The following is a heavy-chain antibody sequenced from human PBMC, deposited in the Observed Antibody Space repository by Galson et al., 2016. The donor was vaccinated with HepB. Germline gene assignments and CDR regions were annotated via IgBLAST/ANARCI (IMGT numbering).Heavy chain of an antibody. CDR3: ARASGYNWNYLMIFNYFDY. V-gene: IGHV3-21*01. CDR1: GFTFSSYS. CDR2: ISSSSSYI. Sequence: LRLSCAASGFTFSSYSMNWVRQAPGKGLEWVSSISSSSSYIYYADSVKGRFTISRDNAKNSLYLQMNSLRAEDTAVYYCARASGYNWNYLMIFNYFDYWGQGTLVTVSS. J-gene: IGHJ4*02. D-gene: IGHD1-7*01.